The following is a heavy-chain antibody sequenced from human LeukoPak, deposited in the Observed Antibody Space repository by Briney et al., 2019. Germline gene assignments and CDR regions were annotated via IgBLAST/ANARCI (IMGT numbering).Heavy chain of an antibody. Sequence: CSVKVSCKASGGTFISYAISWVRQAPGQGREWMGGIIPIFGAANYAQKFQGRVTMAADESTSTAYMELSGLRSEDTAVYYCARLGWLRFSRGEDYWGQGNLVTVSS. CDR2: IIPIFGAA. CDR1: GGTFISYA. D-gene: IGHD5-12*01. J-gene: IGHJ4*02. CDR3: ARLGWLRFSRGEDY. V-gene: IGHV1-69*01.